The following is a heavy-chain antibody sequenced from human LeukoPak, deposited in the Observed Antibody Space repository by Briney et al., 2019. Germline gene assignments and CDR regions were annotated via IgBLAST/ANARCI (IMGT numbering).Heavy chain of an antibody. V-gene: IGHV1-3*01. J-gene: IGHJ6*02. D-gene: IGHD2-2*01. CDR3: ARGYCSSTSCYSYYYGMDV. Sequence: ASVKVSCKASGYTFTSYAMHWVRQAPGQRLEWMGWINAGNGNTKYAQKFQDGVTITADESTSTAYMELSSLRSEDTAVYYCARGYCSSTSCYSYYYGMDVWGRGTTVTVSS. CDR1: GYTFTSYA. CDR2: INAGNGNT.